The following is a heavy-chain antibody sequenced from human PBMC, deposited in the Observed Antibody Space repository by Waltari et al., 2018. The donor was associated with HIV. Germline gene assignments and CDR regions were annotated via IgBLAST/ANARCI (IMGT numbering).Heavy chain of an antibody. CDR2: ISGSWGNT. J-gene: IGHJ6*02. CDR3: VKEHQYSHTWYSYYGMDG. Sequence: EVQLLESGGGLVQTGGSLRLSCAASGFTFSNYGMNWVRQATGKGVERVSAISGSWGNTYYADALKGRFTISRDNSKKTLYLQMNSLRAEDTAVYFCVKEHQYSHTWYSYYGMDGWGQGTTVTVSS. D-gene: IGHD6-13*01. V-gene: IGHV3-23*01. CDR1: GFTFSNYG.